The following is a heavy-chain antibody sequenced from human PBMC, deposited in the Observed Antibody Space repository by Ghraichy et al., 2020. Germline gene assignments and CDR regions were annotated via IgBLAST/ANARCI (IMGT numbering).Heavy chain of an antibody. Sequence: GESLSISCAASGFTFSGSAMHWVRQASGKGLEWVGRIRSKANNYATAYAASVKGRFTISRDDSKNTAYLQMNSLKTEDTAVYYCTRGEISPSEYWGQGTLVTVSS. CDR3: TRGEISPSEY. D-gene: IGHD3-16*02. CDR1: GFTFSGSA. V-gene: IGHV3-73*01. J-gene: IGHJ4*02. CDR2: IRSKANNYAT.